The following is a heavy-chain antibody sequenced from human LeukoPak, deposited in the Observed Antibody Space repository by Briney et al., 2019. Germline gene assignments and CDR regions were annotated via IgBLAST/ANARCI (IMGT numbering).Heavy chain of an antibody. V-gene: IGHV3-9*01. Sequence: PGRSLRLSCAASGFTFDDYATHWVRQAPGKGLEWVSGISWNSGSIGYADSVKGRFTISRDNAKNSLYLQMNSLRAEDTALYYCAKTGPYDSSGYYYGSYWYFDLWGRGTLVTVSS. J-gene: IGHJ2*01. D-gene: IGHD3-22*01. CDR1: GFTFDDYA. CDR2: ISWNSGSI. CDR3: AKTGPYDSSGYYYGSYWYFDL.